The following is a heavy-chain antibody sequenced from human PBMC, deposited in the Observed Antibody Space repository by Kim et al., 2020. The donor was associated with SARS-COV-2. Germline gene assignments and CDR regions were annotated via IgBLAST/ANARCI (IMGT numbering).Heavy chain of an antibody. CDR3: ARDDYGDYDLYYGMDV. CDR1: GFTFSSYE. Sequence: GGSLRLSCAASGFTFSSYEMNWVRQAPGKGLEWVSYISSSGSTIYYADSVKGRFTISRDNAKNSLYLQMNSLRAEDTAVYYCARDDYGDYDLYYGMDVWGQGTTVTVSS. J-gene: IGHJ6*02. V-gene: IGHV3-48*03. D-gene: IGHD4-17*01. CDR2: ISSSGSTI.